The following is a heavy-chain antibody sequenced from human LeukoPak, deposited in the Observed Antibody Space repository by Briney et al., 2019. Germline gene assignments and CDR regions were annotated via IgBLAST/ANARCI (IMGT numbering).Heavy chain of an antibody. D-gene: IGHD3-22*01. J-gene: IGHJ3*02. CDR2: IYYSGST. CDR1: GGSISSGDYY. CDR3: ARDSSGYTNDAFDI. V-gene: IGHV4-30-4*01. Sequence: SETLSLTCTVSGGSISSGDYYWSWIRQPPGKGLEWIGYIYYSGSTYYNPSLKSRVTISVDRSKNQFSLKLSSVTAADTAVYYCARDSSGYTNDAFDIWGQGTMVTVSS.